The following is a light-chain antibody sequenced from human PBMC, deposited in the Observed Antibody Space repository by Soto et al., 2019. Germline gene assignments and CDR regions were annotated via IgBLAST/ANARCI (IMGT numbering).Light chain of an antibody. CDR1: ESISSW. V-gene: IGKV1-5*03. CDR3: QQYNSYSLT. CDR2: KAS. Sequence: DIQMTQSHSTLSASVGDRVTITCRARESISSWLAWYQQKPGKAPKILVYKASSLESGVPSRFSGSGSGTEFTLTISSLQPDDFATYYCQQYNSYSLTFGGGTKVEIK. J-gene: IGKJ4*01.